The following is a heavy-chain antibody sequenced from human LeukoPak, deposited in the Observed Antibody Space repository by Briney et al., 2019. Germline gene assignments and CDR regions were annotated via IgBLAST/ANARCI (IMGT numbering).Heavy chain of an antibody. J-gene: IGHJ5*02. V-gene: IGHV1-58*01. CDR2: IGVGSGNT. D-gene: IGHD4-11*01. CDR3: AADHDYSLSYDSYGPLDA. CDR1: GFTFSSSA. Sequence: GTSVKVSCKASGFTFSSSAVQWVRQARGQRFEWIGWIGVGSGNTNYAERFQDRVTITRDMSTSTTYMELSSLRSEDTAVYYCAADHDYSLSYDSYGPLDAWGQGTLATVSS.